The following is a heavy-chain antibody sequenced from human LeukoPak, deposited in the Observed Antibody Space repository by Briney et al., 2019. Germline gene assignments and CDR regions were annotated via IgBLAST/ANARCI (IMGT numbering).Heavy chain of an antibody. D-gene: IGHD3-22*01. CDR2: IYYSGST. CDR1: GGSINSYY. Sequence: SETLSLTCTVSGGSINSYYWSWIRQPPGKGLEWIGYIYYSGSTYYNPSLKSRVTISVDTSKNQFSLRLSSVTAADTAVYYCARLTYTYYYDSSTYSFWGQGTLVTVSS. V-gene: IGHV4-59*04. J-gene: IGHJ4*02. CDR3: ARLTYTYYYDSSTYSF.